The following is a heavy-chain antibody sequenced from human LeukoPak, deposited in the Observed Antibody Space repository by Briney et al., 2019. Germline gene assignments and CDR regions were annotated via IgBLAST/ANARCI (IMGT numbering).Heavy chain of an antibody. V-gene: IGHV4-39*01. Sequence: SETLSLTCTVSGGSISSSSYYWGWIRQPPGKGLEWIGSIYYSGSTYYNPSLKSRVTISVDTSKNQFSLKLSSVTAADTAVYYYARRLPSYYDYVWGSLDAFDIWGQGTMVTVSS. CDR1: GGSISSSSYY. D-gene: IGHD3-16*01. CDR3: ARRLPSYYDYVWGSLDAFDI. J-gene: IGHJ3*02. CDR2: IYYSGST.